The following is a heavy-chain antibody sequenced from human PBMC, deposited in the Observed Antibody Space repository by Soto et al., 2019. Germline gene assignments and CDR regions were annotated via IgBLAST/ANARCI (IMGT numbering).Heavy chain of an antibody. J-gene: IGHJ6*03. CDR2: INHRGST. D-gene: IGHD1-7*01. Sequence: TSETLSLTCAVYGGSFSSYYWSWIRQAPGKGLEWIGQINHRGSTSHNPSLRSRVTISVDTSKNQFSLKLRSVTAADTAVYYCAGTTSHQWYYMDVWGKGTTVTVSS. CDR3: AGTTSHQWYYMDV. CDR1: GGSFSSYY. V-gene: IGHV4-34*01.